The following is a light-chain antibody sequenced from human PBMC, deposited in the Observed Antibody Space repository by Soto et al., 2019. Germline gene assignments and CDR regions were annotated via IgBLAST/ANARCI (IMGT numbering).Light chain of an antibody. Sequence: EIGLTQSPGTLSLSPGERATLACRAIQSVSSSYLDWYQQKPGQAPRLLIYGASSRATGIPDRFSGSGSVTDFTLTISRLEPEDFAVYYCQQYGSSPQTFGQGTRLEIK. CDR2: GAS. CDR3: QQYGSSPQT. V-gene: IGKV3-20*01. J-gene: IGKJ5*01. CDR1: QSVSSSY.